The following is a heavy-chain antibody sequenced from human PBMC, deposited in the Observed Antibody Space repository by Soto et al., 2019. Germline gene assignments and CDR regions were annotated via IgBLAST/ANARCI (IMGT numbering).Heavy chain of an antibody. CDR3: ARDMGFGLTDY. V-gene: IGHV1-3*01. Sequence: QVQLVQSGAEVKKPGALVKVSCKASGYTFISYAMYWVRQAPGQRLEWMGWINAGNGNTKYSQKFQGRVTITRDTSASTAYMELSSLRSEDTAVYYCARDMGFGLTDYWGQGTLVTVSS. CDR2: INAGNGNT. J-gene: IGHJ4*02. D-gene: IGHD3-10*01. CDR1: GYTFISYA.